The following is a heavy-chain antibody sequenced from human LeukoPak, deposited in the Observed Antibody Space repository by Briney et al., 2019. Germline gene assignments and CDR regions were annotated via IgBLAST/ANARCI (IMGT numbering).Heavy chain of an antibody. CDR3: ARVGLSSGWPDY. J-gene: IGHJ4*02. Sequence: ASVKVSCKASGGTFSSYAISWVRQAPGQGLEWMGWINPNSGGTNYAQKFQGRVTMTRDTSISTAYMELSRLRSDDTAVYYCARVGLSSGWPDYWGQGTLVTVSS. CDR1: GGTFSSYA. V-gene: IGHV1-2*02. CDR2: INPNSGGT. D-gene: IGHD6-19*01.